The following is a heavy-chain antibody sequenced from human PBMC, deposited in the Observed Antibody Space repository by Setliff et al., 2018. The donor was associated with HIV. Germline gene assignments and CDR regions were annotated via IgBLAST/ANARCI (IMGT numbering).Heavy chain of an antibody. V-gene: IGHV5-10-1*01. CDR2: IDPSNSYT. D-gene: IGHD3-22*01. CDR1: GYSFTSYW. J-gene: IGHJ4*02. CDR3: ASHDYYDSSVYYYRFDY. Sequence: GESLKISCKGSGYSFTSYWINWVRQMPGKGLEWMGRIDPSNSYTNYNASFQGHVTISADKYISTAYLQWSSLKASDTAMYYCASHDYYDSSVYYYRFDYWGQGTLVTVSS.